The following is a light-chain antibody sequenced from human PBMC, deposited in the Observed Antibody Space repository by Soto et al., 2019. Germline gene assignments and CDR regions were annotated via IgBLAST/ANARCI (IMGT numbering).Light chain of an antibody. CDR2: GAS. Sequence: EIVMTQSPATLSVSPGERAAPAGRASQSVSSNLAWYQQKPGQAPRLLIYGASTRATGIPARFSGSGSGTEFTLTISSLQSEDFAVYYCQQYNNWPQTFGQGTKVDIK. J-gene: IGKJ1*01. CDR1: QSVSSN. CDR3: QQYNNWPQT. V-gene: IGKV3-15*01.